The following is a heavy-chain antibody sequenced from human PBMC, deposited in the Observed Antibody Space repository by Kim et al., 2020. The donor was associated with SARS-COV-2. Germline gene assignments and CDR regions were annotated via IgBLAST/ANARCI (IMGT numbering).Heavy chain of an antibody. J-gene: IGHJ2*01. D-gene: IGHD1-1*01. CDR1: GGSISSSSYY. CDR3: ARHFWNWYSVL. CDR2: NYYSGNS. Sequence: SETLSLTCTVSGGSISSSSYYWGRIRQPPGKGLDWVATNYYSGNSYYSPSRKIRVSVSVATSKNHLSLNPVSVTAADTAVYYCARHFWNWYSVLWGRGT. V-gene: IGHV4-39*01.